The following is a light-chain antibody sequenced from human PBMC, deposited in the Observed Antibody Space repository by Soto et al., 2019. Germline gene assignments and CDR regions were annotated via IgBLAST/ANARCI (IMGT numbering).Light chain of an antibody. Sequence: EVVLTQSPATLSLSPGDRAALSCKASQSVHNCLAWYQQKPGQAPRLLIYGASNRAAGIPARFSGSGSGTDFTLTINSLEPEDFAVYYCQQRSNWPPITFGQGT. J-gene: IGKJ5*01. CDR2: GAS. V-gene: IGKV3-11*01. CDR3: QQRSNWPPIT. CDR1: QSVHNC.